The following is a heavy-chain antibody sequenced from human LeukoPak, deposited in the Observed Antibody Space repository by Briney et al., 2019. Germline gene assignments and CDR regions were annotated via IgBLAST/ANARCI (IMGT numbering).Heavy chain of an antibody. D-gene: IGHD5-18*01. V-gene: IGHV4-34*01. CDR3: ARDLSGYTYGSPVDY. J-gene: IGHJ4*02. CDR1: GGSFSGYY. CDR2: INHSGST. Sequence: SETLSLTCAVYGGSFSGYYWSWIRQPPGKGLEWIGEINHSGSTNYNPSLKSRVTISVDTSKNQFSLKLSSVTAADTAVYYCARDLSGYTYGSPVDYWGQGTLVTVSS.